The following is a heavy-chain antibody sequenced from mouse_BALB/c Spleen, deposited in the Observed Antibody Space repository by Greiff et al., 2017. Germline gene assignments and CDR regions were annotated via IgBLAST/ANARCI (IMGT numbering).Heavy chain of an antibody. J-gene: IGHJ3*01. CDR1: GYTFSSYW. CDR2: ILPGSGST. Sequence: VQLQQSGAELMKPGASVKISCKATGYTFSSYWIEWVKQRPGHGLEWIGEILPGSGSTNYNEKFKGKATFTADTSSNTAYMQLSSLTSEDSAVYYCARGITTASFAYWGQGTLVTVSA. D-gene: IGHD2-4*01. CDR3: ARGITTASFAY. V-gene: IGHV1-9*01.